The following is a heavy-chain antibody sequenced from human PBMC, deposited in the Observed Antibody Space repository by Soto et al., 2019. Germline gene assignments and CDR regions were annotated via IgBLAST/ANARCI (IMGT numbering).Heavy chain of an antibody. J-gene: IGHJ4*02. V-gene: IGHV3-74*01. CDR3: ARVNNWNYPVDY. Sequence: GSLRLSCAASGFTFSRFWMHWVHQAPGKGLAWVSRINSDGSNTGYADTVKGRFTISRDNAKSTLYLQMNSLTAEDTAVYYCARVNNWNYPVDYWGQGTLVTVSS. CDR1: GFTFSRFW. CDR2: INSDGSNT. D-gene: IGHD1-7*01.